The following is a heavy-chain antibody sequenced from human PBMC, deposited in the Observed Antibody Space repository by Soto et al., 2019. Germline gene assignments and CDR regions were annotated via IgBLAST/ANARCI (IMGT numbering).Heavy chain of an antibody. CDR1: GGSISSYY. V-gene: IGHV4-4*07. CDR3: ARDLKFGQADY. Sequence: PSETRSLTCTVSGGSISSYYWRWIRQPSGKGLEWIGRIYTSGSTNYNPSLKSRVTMSVDTSKNQFSLKLSSVTAADTAVYYCARDLKFGQADYWGQGTQVTVSS. J-gene: IGHJ4*02. D-gene: IGHD3-10*01. CDR2: IYTSGST.